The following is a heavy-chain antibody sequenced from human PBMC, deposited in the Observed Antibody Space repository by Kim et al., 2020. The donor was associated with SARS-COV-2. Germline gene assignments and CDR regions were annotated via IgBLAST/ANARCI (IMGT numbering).Heavy chain of an antibody. CDR3: ARGSIHQMDV. V-gene: IGHV3-21*01. J-gene: IGHJ6*02. Sequence: GGSLRLSCAASRFTFSSSSMNWVRQAPGKGLDWVSSISSSSSYIYYADSVKGRFTTSRDNAKNSLYLQMNSLRAEDTAVYYCARGSIHQMDVWGQGTTVTVSS. CDR1: RFTFSSSS. CDR2: ISSSSSYI. D-gene: IGHD5-18*01.